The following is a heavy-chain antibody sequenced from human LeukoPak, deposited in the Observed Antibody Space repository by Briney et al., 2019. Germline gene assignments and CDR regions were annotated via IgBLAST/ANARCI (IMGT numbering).Heavy chain of an antibody. CDR3: AGDSVDGSGTYYNDSPDY. CDR1: GYTFSSYG. J-gene: IGHJ4*02. Sequence: ASVKLSCKASGYTFSSYGISWVRQAPGQGLEWMGWISAYNGNTDYAQNLRGRLIMTTDTSTSTAYMELRSLRSDDTAVYYCAGDSVDGSGTYYNDSPDYWGQGTLVTVSS. CDR2: ISAYNGNT. V-gene: IGHV1-18*01. D-gene: IGHD3-10*01.